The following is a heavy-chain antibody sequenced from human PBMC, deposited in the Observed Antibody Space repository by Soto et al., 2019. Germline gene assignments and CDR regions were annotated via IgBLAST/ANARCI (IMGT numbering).Heavy chain of an antibody. CDR3: ARGLGSSSWYNWFDP. J-gene: IGHJ5*02. D-gene: IGHD6-13*01. V-gene: IGHV4-34*01. CDR1: GGSFSGYY. Sequence: SETLSLTCAVYGGSFSGYYWSWIRQPPGKGLGWIGEINHSGSTNYNPSPKSRVTISVDTSKNQFSLKLSSVTAADTAVYYCARGLGSSSWYNWFDPWGQGTLVTVSS. CDR2: INHSGST.